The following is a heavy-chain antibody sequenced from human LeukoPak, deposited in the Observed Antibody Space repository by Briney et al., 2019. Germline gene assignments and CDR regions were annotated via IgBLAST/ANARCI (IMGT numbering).Heavy chain of an antibody. V-gene: IGHV3-66*01. Sequence: GGSLRLSCAASGFTFSSYAMSWVRQAPGKGLEWVSVIYSGGSTYYADSVKGRFTISRDNSKNTLYLQMNSLRAEDTAVYYCAFYYHDYYYMDVWGKGTTVTISS. CDR1: GFTFSSYA. J-gene: IGHJ6*03. D-gene: IGHD3-22*01. CDR2: IYSGGST. CDR3: AFYYHDYYYMDV.